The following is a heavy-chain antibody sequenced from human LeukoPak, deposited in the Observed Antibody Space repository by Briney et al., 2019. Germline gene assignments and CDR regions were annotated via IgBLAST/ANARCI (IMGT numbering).Heavy chain of an antibody. CDR3: ARDARIAVGSYYYYGMDV. V-gene: IGHV3-66*01. CDR2: IYSGGST. D-gene: IGHD6-19*01. Sequence: GGSLRLSCAASGFTVSSNYMSWVRQAPGKRLEWVSVIYSGGSTYYADSVKGRFTISRDNSKNTLYLQMNSLRAEDTAVYYCARDARIAVGSYYYYGMDVWGQGTTVTVSS. CDR1: GFTVSSNY. J-gene: IGHJ6*02.